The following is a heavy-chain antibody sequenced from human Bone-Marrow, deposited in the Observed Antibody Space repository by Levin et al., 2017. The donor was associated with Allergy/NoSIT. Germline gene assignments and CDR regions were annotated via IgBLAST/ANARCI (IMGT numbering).Heavy chain of an antibody. CDR3: ARDLGPSSPRSGHAH. V-gene: IGHV3-7*04. J-gene: IGHJ4*02. CDR2: INQDGSEI. CDR1: GFFFSDYW. D-gene: IGHD3-10*01. Sequence: SCTASGFFFSDYWMTWVRQAPGKGLEWVANINQDGSEINYVDSVKGRFTISRDNAKNSLFLQMSSLRAEDTALYYCARDLGPSSPRSGHAHWGQGTLISVSS.